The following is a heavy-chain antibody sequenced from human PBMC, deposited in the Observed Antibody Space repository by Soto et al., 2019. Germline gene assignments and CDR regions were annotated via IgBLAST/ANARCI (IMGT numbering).Heavy chain of an antibody. V-gene: IGHV4-34*01. CDR3: ARRITIPLDY. D-gene: IGHD3-9*01. CDR1: GGSFSCYY. J-gene: IGHJ4*02. CDR2: INHSGST. Sequence: SETLSLTCAVYGGSFSCYYWSWIRQPPGKGLEWIGEINHSGSTNYNPSLKSRVTISVDTSKNQFSLKLSSVTAADTAVYYCARRITIPLDYWGQGTLVTVSS.